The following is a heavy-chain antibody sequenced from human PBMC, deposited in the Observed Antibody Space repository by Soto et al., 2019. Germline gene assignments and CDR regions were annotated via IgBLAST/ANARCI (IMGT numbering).Heavy chain of an antibody. V-gene: IGHV3-23*05. CDR1: GFTFSNFG. D-gene: IGHD5-12*01. CDR3: LSLGIVAARY. J-gene: IGHJ4*02. Sequence: GGSLRLSCAASGFTFSNFGMTWVRQAPGKGLEWVSAIGSTGTTTYYADSVKGRFTISRDNSKNTMYLQMNSLRAEDTAIYYCLSLGIVAARYWGQGTLVTVSS. CDR2: IGSTGTTT.